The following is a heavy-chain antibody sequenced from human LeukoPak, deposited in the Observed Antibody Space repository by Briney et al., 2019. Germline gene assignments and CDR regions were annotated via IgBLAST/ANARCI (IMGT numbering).Heavy chain of an antibody. D-gene: IGHD4/OR15-4a*01. Sequence: ASVKVSCKASGYTFTAYYMHWVRQAPGQGLEWMGWINPISGGTKYAQKLQGRVTMTTDTSISTAYMDLSRLRSDDTAVYYCARPLLWWPQVGYFDYWGQGTLVTVSS. CDR1: GYTFTAYY. V-gene: IGHV1-2*02. CDR2: INPISGGT. J-gene: IGHJ4*02. CDR3: ARPLLWWPQVGYFDY.